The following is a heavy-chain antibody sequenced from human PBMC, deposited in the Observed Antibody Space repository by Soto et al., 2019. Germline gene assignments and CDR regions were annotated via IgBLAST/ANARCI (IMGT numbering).Heavy chain of an antibody. V-gene: IGHV4-34*01. Sequence: QVQLQQWGAGLLKPSETLSLTCAVYGGSFSGYQWSWIRQTPGKGLEWSGEINDSGNINYNPSLKSRVTSLLDTSKKQISLKLSSVTAADSAVYYCARGVILWFGELSRRGGYHYYMDVWGKGTTVTVSS. D-gene: IGHD3-10*01. CDR2: INDSGNI. CDR1: GGSFSGYQ. J-gene: IGHJ6*03. CDR3: ARGVILWFGELSRRGGYHYYMDV.